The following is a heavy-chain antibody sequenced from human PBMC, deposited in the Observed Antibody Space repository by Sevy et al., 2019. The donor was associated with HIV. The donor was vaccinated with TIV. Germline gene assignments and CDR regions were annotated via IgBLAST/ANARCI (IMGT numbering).Heavy chain of an antibody. CDR1: GFTFSSYA. Sequence: GGSLRLSCAASGFTFSSYAMTWVRQAPGKGLEWVSAISGSGGYTYYADSVKGRFTISRDNSKNTLYLQMNSLRAEDTAVYYCAGITIFGEVYWGQGTLVTVSS. D-gene: IGHD3-3*01. J-gene: IGHJ4*02. V-gene: IGHV3-23*01. CDR3: AGITIFGEVY. CDR2: ISGSGGYT.